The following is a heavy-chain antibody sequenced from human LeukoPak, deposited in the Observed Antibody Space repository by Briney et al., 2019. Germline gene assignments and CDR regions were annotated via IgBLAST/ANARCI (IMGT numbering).Heavy chain of an antibody. CDR3: ARANDYIWGSYRYHPFDY. V-gene: IGHV3-21*01. D-gene: IGHD3-16*02. CDR1: GFTFSSFS. CDR2: ISSSRSYI. Sequence: GGSLRLSCAASGFTFSSFSMSWVRQAPGKGLEWASSISSSRSYIYYADSVKGRFTISRDNAKNSLYLQMNSLRAEDTAVYYCARANDYIWGSYRYHPFDYWGQGTLVTVSS. J-gene: IGHJ4*02.